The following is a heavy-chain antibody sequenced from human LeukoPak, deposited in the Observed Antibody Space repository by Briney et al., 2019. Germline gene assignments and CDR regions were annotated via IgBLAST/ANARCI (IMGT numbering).Heavy chain of an antibody. CDR3: ARAHQGYCSGGSCYSE. J-gene: IGHJ4*02. V-gene: IGHV3-53*01. D-gene: IGHD2-15*01. Sequence: GGSLRLSCVASGFTVSSNYMSWVRQAPGKGLEWVSVIYSGGSTYYADSVKGRFIIFRDNSKNTLYLQMNSLRAEDTAVYYCARAHQGYCSGGSCYSEWGQGTLVSVSS. CDR1: GFTVSSNY. CDR2: IYSGGST.